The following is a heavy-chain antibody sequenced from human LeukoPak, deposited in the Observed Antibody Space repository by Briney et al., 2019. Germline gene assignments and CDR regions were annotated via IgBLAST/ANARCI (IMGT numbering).Heavy chain of an antibody. CDR3: ARGGCSSTSCDGYFQH. Sequence: PRASVKVSCKASGYTFTSYAMNWVRQAPGQGLEWMGWINTNTGNPMFAQGFAGRFVFSLDTSVSTAYLQISSLKAEDTAVYYCARGGCSSTSCDGYFQHWGQGTLVTVSS. J-gene: IGHJ1*01. CDR1: GYTFTSYA. D-gene: IGHD2-2*01. CDR2: INTNTGNP. V-gene: IGHV7-4-1*02.